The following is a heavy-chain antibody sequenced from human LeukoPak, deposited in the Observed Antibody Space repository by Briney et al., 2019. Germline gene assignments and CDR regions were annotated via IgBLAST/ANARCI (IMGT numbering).Heavy chain of an antibody. CDR3: TSSYGDANWFDP. CDR2: IRSKANSYAT. CDR1: GFTFSGSA. Sequence: GGALRLSCAASGFTFSGSAMHWVRQAPGKGLEWVGRIRSKANSYATAYAASVEGRFTISRDDSKNTAYLQMNSLQTEDTAVYYCTSSYGDANWFDPWGQGTLVTVSS. D-gene: IGHD4-17*01. J-gene: IGHJ5*02. V-gene: IGHV3-73*01.